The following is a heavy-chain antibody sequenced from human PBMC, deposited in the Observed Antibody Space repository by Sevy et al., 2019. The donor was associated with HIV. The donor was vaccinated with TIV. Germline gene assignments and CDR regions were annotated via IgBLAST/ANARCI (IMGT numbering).Heavy chain of an antibody. CDR2: LKSDVYGGTV. V-gene: IGHV3-49*04. Sequence: GGSLRLSCTASGFTFGDYCMSWVRQAPGKGLEWVAFLKSDVYGGTVDHAASVRGRFVISRDDSKTIAYPQMNDLKTEDTGVYYCTRWKAAQSILDYWGQGALVTVSS. CDR1: GFTFGDYC. J-gene: IGHJ4*02. CDR3: TRWKAAQSILDY. D-gene: IGHD2-21*01.